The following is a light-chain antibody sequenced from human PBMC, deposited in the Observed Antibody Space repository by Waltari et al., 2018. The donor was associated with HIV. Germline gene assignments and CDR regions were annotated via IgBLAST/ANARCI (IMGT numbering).Light chain of an antibody. V-gene: IGLV3-25*03. CDR3: QSADATGSSVL. CDR2: KDT. CDR1: ALPKPY. J-gene: IGLJ2*01. Sequence: SDELTQPPSVSVYPGQPATITRSGDALPKPYTHWYQQKSGKAPVLLIHKDTERPSGIPERFSGSSSGTIVTLTISGVQAEDEADYYCQSADATGSSVLFGGGTKLTVL.